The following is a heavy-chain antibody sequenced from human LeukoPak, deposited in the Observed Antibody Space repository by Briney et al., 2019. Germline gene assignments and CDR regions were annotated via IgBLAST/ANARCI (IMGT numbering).Heavy chain of an antibody. Sequence: GGSLRLSCAASGFTFDDYAMHWVRQGPGKGLEWVSGISWNSGSIGYADSVKGRFTISRDNAKNSLYLQMNSLRAEDTALYYCAKGGGSGLLFDYWGQGTLVTVSS. CDR3: AKGGGSGLLFDY. CDR1: GFTFDDYA. J-gene: IGHJ4*02. CDR2: ISWNSGSI. D-gene: IGHD6-19*01. V-gene: IGHV3-9*01.